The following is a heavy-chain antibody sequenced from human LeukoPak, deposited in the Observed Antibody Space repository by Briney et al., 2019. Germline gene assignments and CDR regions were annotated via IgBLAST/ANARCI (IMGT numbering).Heavy chain of an antibody. D-gene: IGHD3-10*01. CDR3: ARLRRYYGSGSYSYYFDY. CDR2: MYYTGNS. Sequence: SETLSLTCTVSGGSIYSSSYYWGWIRQTPGKGLEWIGSMYYTGNSFYNPSLKSRVTISVDTSKNQFSLKLSSVTAADTAVYYCARLRRYYGSGSYSYYFDYWGQGTLVTVSS. J-gene: IGHJ4*02. CDR1: GGSIYSSSYY. V-gene: IGHV4-39*07.